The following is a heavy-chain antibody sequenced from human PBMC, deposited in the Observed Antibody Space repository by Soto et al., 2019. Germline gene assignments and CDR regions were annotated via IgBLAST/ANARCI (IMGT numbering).Heavy chain of an antibody. Sequence: VQLVESGGGVVQPGRSLRLSCAASGFTFSSYAMHWVRQAPGKGLEWVAVISYDGSNKYYADSVKGRFTISRDNSKNTLYLQMNSLRAEDTAVYYCAREFLHGVPHFDYWGQGTLVTVSS. CDR3: AREFLHGVPHFDY. V-gene: IGHV3-30-3*01. D-gene: IGHD3-10*01. J-gene: IGHJ4*02. CDR2: ISYDGSNK. CDR1: GFTFSSYA.